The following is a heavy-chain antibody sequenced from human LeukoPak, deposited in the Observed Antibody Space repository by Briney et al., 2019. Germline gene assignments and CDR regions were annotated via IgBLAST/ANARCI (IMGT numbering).Heavy chain of an antibody. CDR3: AKDSRVRSSGYYSSSYYYMDV. J-gene: IGHJ6*03. Sequence: GALRLSCAASGFTFSSYGMHWVRQAPGKGLEWVAFIRYDGSNKYYADSVKGRFTISRDNSKNTLYLQMNSLRAEDTAVYYCAKDSRVRSSGYYSSSYYYMDVWGKGTTVTISS. V-gene: IGHV3-30*02. CDR1: GFTFSSYG. D-gene: IGHD3-22*01. CDR2: IRYDGSNK.